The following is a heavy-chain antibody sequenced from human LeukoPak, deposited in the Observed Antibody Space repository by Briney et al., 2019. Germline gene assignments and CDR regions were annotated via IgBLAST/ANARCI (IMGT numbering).Heavy chain of an antibody. V-gene: IGHV4-4*09. CDR3: ARGVSGFWLSFDF. Sequence: SETLSLTCTVSGGSISSYYWTWIRQAPGKGPEWIGYIYAGGKTRSSPSLESRVSISVDTSKNQFSLKLTSVTAADTAAYYCARGVSGFWLSFDFWGQGALVSVSS. J-gene: IGHJ4*02. CDR2: IYAGGKT. CDR1: GGSISSYY. D-gene: IGHD3-10*01.